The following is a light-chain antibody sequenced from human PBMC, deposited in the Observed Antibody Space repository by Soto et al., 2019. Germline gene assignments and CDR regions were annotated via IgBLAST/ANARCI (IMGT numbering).Light chain of an antibody. CDR3: ETWDSNTRV. V-gene: IGLV4-60*03. Sequence: QSVLTQSSSASASLGSSVNLTCTLSSRHITYIIAWHQQQPGKAPRYLMKLERSGSYNKGSGVPDRFSGSSSGADRYLTISNLQSEDEADYYCETWDSNTRVFGTGTKVTVL. CDR1: SRHITYI. CDR2: LERSGSY. J-gene: IGLJ1*01.